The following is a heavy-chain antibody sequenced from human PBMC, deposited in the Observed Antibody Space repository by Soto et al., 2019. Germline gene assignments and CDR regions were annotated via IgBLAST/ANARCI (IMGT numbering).Heavy chain of an antibody. CDR2: ISKSDYT. CDR3: AREDSIIIPAVSDF. J-gene: IGHJ4*02. D-gene: IGHD2-2*01. Sequence: AGGSLRLSCTVSGFAFNNYGINWVRQAPGKGLEWVSSISKSDYTYYSDSVKGRFAISRDNAKSSVSLQMNTLRVEDTAVYYCAREDSIIIPAVSDFWGQGTRVTSPQ. CDR1: GFAFNNYG. V-gene: IGHV3-21*01.